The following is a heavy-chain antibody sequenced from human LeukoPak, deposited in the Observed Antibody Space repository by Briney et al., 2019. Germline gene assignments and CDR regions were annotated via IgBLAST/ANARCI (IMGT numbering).Heavy chain of an antibody. CDR2: ISSDGNDK. D-gene: IGHD2-2*01. CDR1: GFTFNTYG. CDR3: AKAAYCTSTSCHFSGYAQRPLDS. V-gene: IGHV3-30*18. Sequence: GGSLRLSCVASGFTFNTYGIHWVRQAPGKGLEWVAGISSDGNDKDYSDSVKGRFTISRDNSKNTLYLQMNSLRAEDTAVYYCAKAAYCTSTSCHFSGYAQRPLDSWGQGTLVTVSS. J-gene: IGHJ4*02.